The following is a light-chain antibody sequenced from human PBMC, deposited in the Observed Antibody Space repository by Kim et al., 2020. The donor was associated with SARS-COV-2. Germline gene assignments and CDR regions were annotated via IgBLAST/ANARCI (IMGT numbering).Light chain of an antibody. CDR1: QGISNY. CDR2: GVS. Sequence: DIQMTQSPSSLSASVGDRVTITCRASQGISNYVAWYQQKPGKVPKLLLYGVSALQSGVPSRFRGSGSETDFTLTISSLRPEDVATYYCQKYNGAPWAFGQGTKVDTK. V-gene: IGKV1-27*01. J-gene: IGKJ1*01. CDR3: QKYNGAPWA.